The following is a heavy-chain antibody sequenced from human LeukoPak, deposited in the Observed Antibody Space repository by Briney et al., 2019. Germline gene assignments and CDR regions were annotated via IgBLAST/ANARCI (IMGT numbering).Heavy chain of an antibody. CDR3: ARDRPKYDYVWGSYRYFDY. V-gene: IGHV1-18*01. D-gene: IGHD3-16*02. Sequence: VASVKVSCKASGYTFTSYGISWVRQAPGQGLEWMGWISAYNGNTNYAQKLQGRVTMTTDTSTSTAYMELRSLRSDDTAVCYCARDRPKYDYVWGSYRYFDYWGQGTLVTVSS. CDR1: GYTFTSYG. CDR2: ISAYNGNT. J-gene: IGHJ4*02.